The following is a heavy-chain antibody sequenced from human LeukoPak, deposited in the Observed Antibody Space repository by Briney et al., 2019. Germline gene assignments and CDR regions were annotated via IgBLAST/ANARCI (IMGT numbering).Heavy chain of an antibody. CDR3: AKDWRWQQPIYGMNV. V-gene: IGHV3-30*18. CDR2: ISYDGKNQ. D-gene: IGHD5-24*01. CDR1: GFTFSGYG. J-gene: IGHJ6*02. Sequence: GGSLRLSCAASGFTFSGYGIHWVRQAGKGLEWVAVISYDGKNQYYADSVEGRFTISRDNSKNTLYLQMSSLRAEDTAVYYCAKDWRWQQPIYGMNVWGQGTTVTVS.